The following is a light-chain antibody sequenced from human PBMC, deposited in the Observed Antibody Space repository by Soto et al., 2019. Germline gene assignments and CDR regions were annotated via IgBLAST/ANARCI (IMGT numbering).Light chain of an antibody. J-gene: IGLJ1*01. CDR1: RDDIGAYDY. CDR3: NSYTNSSAVV. Sequence: QSALAQPASVSGSPGQSITISCSGTRDDIGAYDYVSWYQQHPGNAPKLLVYEVTNRPSGVSDRFSGSKSGNTASLTISGIQAEDEADYYCNSYTNSSAVVFARGTKVTVL. CDR2: EVT. V-gene: IGLV2-14*01.